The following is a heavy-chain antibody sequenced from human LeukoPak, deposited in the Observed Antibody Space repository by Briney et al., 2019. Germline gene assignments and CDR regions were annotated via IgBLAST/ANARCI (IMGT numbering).Heavy chain of an antibody. CDR3: ARGAYCSGGSCSTNNWFEP. CDR2: IWYDGSNK. Sequence: PGGSLRLSCAASGFTFSSYGMHWVRQAPGKGLEWVAVIWYDGSNKYYADSVKGRFTISRDNSKNTLYLQMNSLRAEDTAVYYCARGAYCSGGSCSTNNWFEPWGQGTLVTVSS. J-gene: IGHJ5*02. CDR1: GFTFSSYG. V-gene: IGHV3-33*01. D-gene: IGHD2-15*01.